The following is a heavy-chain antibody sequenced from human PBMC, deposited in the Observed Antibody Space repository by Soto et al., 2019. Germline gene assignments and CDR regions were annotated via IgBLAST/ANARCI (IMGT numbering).Heavy chain of an antibody. J-gene: IGHJ4*02. CDR3: ARSGNYRLDC. D-gene: IGHD1-26*01. CDR2: IYYSGST. Sequence: LEILSLTCTVAGGSISSSIYYWGRIRQPPGKGLEWIGSIYYSGSTYYNPSLKSRVTISVDTSKNQFSLKLSSVTAADTALYYCARSGNYRLDCWVQGTMVTVSS. V-gene: IGHV4-39*01. CDR1: GGSISSSIYY.